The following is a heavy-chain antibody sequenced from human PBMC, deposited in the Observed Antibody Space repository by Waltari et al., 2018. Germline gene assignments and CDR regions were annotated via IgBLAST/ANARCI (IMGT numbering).Heavy chain of an antibody. CDR2: INSGGGST. J-gene: IGHJ6*02. CDR3: ANPRKQLVSDYFGMDV. Sequence: EVQLLESGGGLVQPGGSLRLSCAASGFTFTNYAMRWVRQAPGKGLEWVSGINSGGGSTDYSDSVKGRFTISRDNSENTLYLQMNSLRAEDTAVYCANPRKQLVSDYFGMDVWGQGTTVTVSS. CDR1: GFTFTNYA. V-gene: IGHV3-23*01. D-gene: IGHD6-6*01.